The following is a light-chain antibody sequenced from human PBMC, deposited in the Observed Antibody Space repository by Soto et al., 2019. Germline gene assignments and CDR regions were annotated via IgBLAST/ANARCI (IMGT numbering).Light chain of an antibody. Sequence: QSALTQPASVSGSPGQSITISCTGTSSDVGGYNYVSWYQQHPGKAPNLIIFDVSNRPSGVSNRFSGSKSGNSASLTISGLQAEDEADYYCSSYTGSSTPVVFGGGTQLTVL. CDR1: SSDVGGYNY. CDR2: DVS. CDR3: SSYTGSSTPVV. V-gene: IGLV2-14*01. J-gene: IGLJ2*01.